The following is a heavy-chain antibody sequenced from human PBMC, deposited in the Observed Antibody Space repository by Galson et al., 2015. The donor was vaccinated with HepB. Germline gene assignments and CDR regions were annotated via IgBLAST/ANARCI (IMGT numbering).Heavy chain of an antibody. CDR1: GGTFSNYT. D-gene: IGHD6-19*01. CDR2: IIAIFGTG. V-gene: IGHV1-69*13. Sequence: SVKVSCKASGGTFSNYTFTWVRQAPGQGLEWMGGIIAIFGTGNYAQRFQGRVTFTADESTSTAYMELSSLRPEDTAVYYCARVEKAVAALGIQWEEENFYYYMDVWGQGTTVTVSS. CDR3: ARVEKAVAALGIQWEEENFYYYMDV. J-gene: IGHJ6*03.